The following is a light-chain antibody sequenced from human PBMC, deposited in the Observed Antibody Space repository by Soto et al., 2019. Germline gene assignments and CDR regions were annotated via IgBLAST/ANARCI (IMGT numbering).Light chain of an antibody. Sequence: QSALTQPASVSGSPGQSITIPCTGTSSDVGSYNLVSWYQQHPGKAPKLIIYEVSERPSGVSHRFSGSKSGSTASLTISGLQAEDEADYYCCSYATPRLFGGGPKVTVL. CDR3: CSYATPRL. J-gene: IGLJ2*01. V-gene: IGLV2-23*02. CDR1: SSDVGSYNL. CDR2: EVS.